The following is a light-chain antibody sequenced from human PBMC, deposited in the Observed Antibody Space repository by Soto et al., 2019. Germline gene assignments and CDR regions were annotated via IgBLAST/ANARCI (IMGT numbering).Light chain of an antibody. CDR1: QSVSSNY. V-gene: IGKV3D-20*02. CDR3: QQRSNWPIT. CDR2: DAS. Sequence: IVLTQSPGTLSLSPGERATLSCRASQSVSSNYLAWHQQKPGQAPRLLIYDASNRATGIPARFSGSGSGTDFPLTISSLEPEDFAVYYCQQRSNWPITFGQGTRLEIK. J-gene: IGKJ5*01.